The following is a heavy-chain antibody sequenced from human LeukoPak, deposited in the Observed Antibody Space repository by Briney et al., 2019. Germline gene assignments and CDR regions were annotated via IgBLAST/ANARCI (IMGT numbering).Heavy chain of an antibody. Sequence: GRSLRLSCAASGFTFSSYAMHWVRQAPGKGLEWVAVISYDGSNKYYADSVKGRFTISRDNSKNTLYLQMNSLRAEDTAVYYCARLNWNYESYMDVWGKGTTVTVSS. CDR1: GFTFSSYA. J-gene: IGHJ6*03. CDR2: ISYDGSNK. V-gene: IGHV3-30-3*01. D-gene: IGHD1-7*01. CDR3: ARLNWNYESYMDV.